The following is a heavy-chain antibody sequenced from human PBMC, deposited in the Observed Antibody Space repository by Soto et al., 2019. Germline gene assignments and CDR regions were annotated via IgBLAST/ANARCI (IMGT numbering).Heavy chain of an antibody. D-gene: IGHD2-21*02. CDR2: IYHSGST. V-gene: IGHV4-30-2*01. CDR3: ARVTPTYYYGMDV. CDR1: GGSISSGGYS. Sequence: SETLSLTCAVSGGSISSGGYSWSWIRQPPGKGLEWIGYIYHSGSTYYNPSLKSRVTISVDRSKNQFSLKLSSVTAAGTAVYYCARVTPTYYYGMDVWGQGTTVTVSS. J-gene: IGHJ6*02.